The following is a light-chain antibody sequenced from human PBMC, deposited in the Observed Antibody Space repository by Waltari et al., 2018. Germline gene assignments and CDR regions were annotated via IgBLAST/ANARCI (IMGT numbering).Light chain of an antibody. Sequence: TLSCRASQSVSSYLAWYQQKPGQAPRLLIYDASNRATGIPARFSGSGSGTDFTLTISTLEPEDFAVYYCQQRGNWVTFGGGTEVEIK. CDR2: DAS. V-gene: IGKV3-11*01. CDR1: QSVSSY. CDR3: QQRGNWVT. J-gene: IGKJ4*01.